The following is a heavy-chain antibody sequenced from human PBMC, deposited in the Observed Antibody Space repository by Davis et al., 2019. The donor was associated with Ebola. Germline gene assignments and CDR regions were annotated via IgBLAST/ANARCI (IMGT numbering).Heavy chain of an antibody. CDR2: LYYSGTT. D-gene: IGHD6-19*01. Sequence: SETLSLTCTVSGGSISSYYWSWIRQPPGKGLEWIGYLYYSGTTNNNPSLKSRVTISIDPSKNEFSLRLSSVTAADTAVYYCARLSSTGHLDYWGQGTLVTVSS. CDR1: GGSISSYY. CDR3: ARLSSTGHLDY. V-gene: IGHV4-59*08. J-gene: IGHJ4*02.